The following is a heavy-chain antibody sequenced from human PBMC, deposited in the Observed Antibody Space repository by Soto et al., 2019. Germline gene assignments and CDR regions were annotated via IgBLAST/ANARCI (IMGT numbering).Heavy chain of an antibody. CDR3: ARDTGARTWGFDY. J-gene: IGHJ4*02. D-gene: IGHD6-6*01. Sequence: SETLSLTCTVSGGSISNSNWWSWVRQPPGKGLEWIGEIYHSGGTNYNPSLKSRVTMSVDKSKNQFSLNLSSVTAADTAVYYCARDTGARTWGFDYWGQGTLVTVSS. CDR1: GGSISNSNW. CDR2: IYHSGGT. V-gene: IGHV4-4*02.